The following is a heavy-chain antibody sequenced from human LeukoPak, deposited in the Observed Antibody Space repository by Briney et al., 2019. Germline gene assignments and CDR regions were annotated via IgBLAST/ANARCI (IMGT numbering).Heavy chain of an antibody. CDR1: GFTFSSYG. CDR3: AKDSSGYLDY. V-gene: IGHV3-30*18. CDR2: ISHDGSNK. D-gene: IGHD3-22*01. Sequence: GGSLRLSCAASGFTFSSYGIHWVRQAPAKGLEWVAVISHDGSNKYYSDSVKGRFTISRDNSKNTLYLQMNSLRAEDTAVYYCAKDSSGYLDYWGQGTLVTVSS. J-gene: IGHJ4*02.